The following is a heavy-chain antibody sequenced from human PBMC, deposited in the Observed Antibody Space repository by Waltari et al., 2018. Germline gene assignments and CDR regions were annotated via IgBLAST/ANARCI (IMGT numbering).Heavy chain of an antibody. D-gene: IGHD1-26*01. CDR3: AREVGGSYSAFDI. J-gene: IGHJ3*02. CDR2: MYSGGST. V-gene: IGHV3-53*01. CDR1: GFTVSSNY. Sequence: EVQLVESGGGLIQPGGSLRLSCAASGFTVSSNYMSWVRQAPGKGVEWFLVMYSGGSTYYADSVKGRFTISRDNSKNTLYLQMNSLRAEDTAVYYCAREVGGSYSAFDIWGQGTMVTVSS.